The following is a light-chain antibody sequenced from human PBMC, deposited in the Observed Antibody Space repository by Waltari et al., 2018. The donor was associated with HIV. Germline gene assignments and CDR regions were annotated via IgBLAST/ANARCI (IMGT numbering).Light chain of an antibody. CDR3: QQYNSYSVT. CDR2: KAS. V-gene: IGKV1-5*03. Sequence: DIQITQSPSTLSASVRDRVTITCRASQSISSWFAWYQQKPGKDPKLLIYKASSLKSGVPSRFSGSGSGTEFTLTISSLQPDDFATYYCQQYNSYSVTFGQGTKVEIK. J-gene: IGKJ1*01. CDR1: QSISSW.